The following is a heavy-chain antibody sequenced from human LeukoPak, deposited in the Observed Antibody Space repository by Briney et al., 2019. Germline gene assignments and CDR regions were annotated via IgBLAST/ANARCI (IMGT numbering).Heavy chain of an antibody. Sequence: GGSLKPSCAASGNYWMHWIRQAPGKGLVWVSHINSDGSWTSYADSVKGRFTISKDNAKNTVYLQMNSLRAEDTAVYYCVSFYETYWGRGTLVTVSS. CDR3: VSFYETY. D-gene: IGHD2/OR15-2a*01. V-gene: IGHV3-74*01. CDR2: INSDGSWT. CDR1: GNYW. J-gene: IGHJ4*02.